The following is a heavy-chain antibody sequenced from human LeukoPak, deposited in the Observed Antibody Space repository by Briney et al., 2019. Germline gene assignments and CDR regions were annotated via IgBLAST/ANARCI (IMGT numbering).Heavy chain of an antibody. CDR3: VKRPYSSSWYGDY. D-gene: IGHD6-13*01. Sequence: GGSLRPSCAASGFTFSNSAMSWVRQTPGKGLEWVSAITASGGNTDYVDSVRGRFTISRDNFKNTLYLQMNSLRVEDTAVYYCVKRPYSSSWYGDYWGQGTLVTVSS. J-gene: IGHJ4*02. V-gene: IGHV3-23*01. CDR2: ITASGGNT. CDR1: GFTFSNSA.